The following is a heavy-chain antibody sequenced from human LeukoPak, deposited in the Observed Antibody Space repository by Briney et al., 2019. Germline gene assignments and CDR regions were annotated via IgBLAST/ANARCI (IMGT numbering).Heavy chain of an antibody. CDR1: GYTFTGYY. CDR3: ARGGIEHPGQVDGTIDY. CDR2: INPNSGGT. Sequence: ASVKVSCKASGYTFTGYYMHWVRQAPGQGLEWMGWINPNSGGTNYAQRFQGRVTMTRDTSISTAYMELSRLRSDDTAVYYCARGGIEHPGQVDGTIDYWGQGTLVTVSS. J-gene: IGHJ4*02. D-gene: IGHD6-19*01. V-gene: IGHV1-2*02.